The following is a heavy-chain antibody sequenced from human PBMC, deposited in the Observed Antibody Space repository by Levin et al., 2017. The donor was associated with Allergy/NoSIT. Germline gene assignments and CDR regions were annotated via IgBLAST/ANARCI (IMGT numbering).Heavy chain of an antibody. CDR3: TRHIEGSSWFDP. J-gene: IGHJ5*02. CDR2: SSHSGRT. Sequence: PSETLSLTCTVSGGSMSIDNYFWGCIRQSPGKGLEWIAYSSHSGRTYYNPSLKSRATISVDTANNQFSLKMTSVTDADTALYYCTRHIEGSSWFDPWGQGTLVTVSS. D-gene: IGHD6-13*01. V-gene: IGHV4-39*01. CDR1: GGSMSIDNYF.